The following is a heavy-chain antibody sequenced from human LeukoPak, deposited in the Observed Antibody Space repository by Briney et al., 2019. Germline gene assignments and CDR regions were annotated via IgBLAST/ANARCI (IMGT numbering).Heavy chain of an antibody. CDR3: ARGWGYSSSWYYFDY. V-gene: IGHV3-64*01. D-gene: IGHD6-13*01. CDR2: ISGNGGST. Sequence: GGSLRLSCAASGFTFSSYAMHWVRQAPGKGLEYVSAISGNGGSTYYANPVKGRFTISRDNSKNTLYLQMGSLRAEDMAVYYCARGWGYSSSWYYFDYWGQGTLVTVSS. CDR1: GFTFSSYA. J-gene: IGHJ4*02.